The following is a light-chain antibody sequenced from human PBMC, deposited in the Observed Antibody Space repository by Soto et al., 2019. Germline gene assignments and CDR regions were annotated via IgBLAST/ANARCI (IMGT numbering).Light chain of an antibody. J-gene: IGLJ1*01. Sequence: QSVLTQPPSVSGAPGQRVTSSCTGSSSNIGAGYDVHWYQHLPGRAPKLLIYGNSHRPSGVPDRFSGSKSVTSASLAITGLQAEDEADYYCQSYDTSLNIYVFGTGTKVTVL. V-gene: IGLV1-40*01. CDR1: SSNIGAGYD. CDR3: QSYDTSLNIYV. CDR2: GNS.